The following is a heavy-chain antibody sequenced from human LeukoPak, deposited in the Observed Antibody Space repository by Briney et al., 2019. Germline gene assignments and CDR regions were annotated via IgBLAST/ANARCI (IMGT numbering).Heavy chain of an antibody. J-gene: IGHJ1*01. V-gene: IGHV3-74*01. Sequence: HSGGSLRLSCAASGFTFSSYWMHWVRQAPGKGLVWVSRINSDGSSTSYADSVKGRFTISRDNAKNTLYLQMNSLRAEDTAVYYCARESSSSSVYFQHWGQGTLVTVSS. CDR2: INSDGSST. D-gene: IGHD6-6*01. CDR1: GFTFSSYW. CDR3: ARESSSSSVYFQH.